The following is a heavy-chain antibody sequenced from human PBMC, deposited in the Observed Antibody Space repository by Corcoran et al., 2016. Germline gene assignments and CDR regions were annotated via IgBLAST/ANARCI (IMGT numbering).Heavy chain of an antibody. CDR3: ARGGEITMIGVPPRNWYFDL. Sequence: QVQLVQPGAEVKKPGTSVKVSCKASGYTFTGYYMHWVRQAPGQGLEWMGWINPNSGGTNYAQKFQGRVTMKRDTSISTAYMELSRLRSDDTAVYYCARGGEITMIGVPPRNWYFDLWGRGTLVTVSS. V-gene: IGHV1-2*02. CDR2: INPNSGGT. CDR1: GYTFTGYY. D-gene: IGHD3-22*01. J-gene: IGHJ2*01.